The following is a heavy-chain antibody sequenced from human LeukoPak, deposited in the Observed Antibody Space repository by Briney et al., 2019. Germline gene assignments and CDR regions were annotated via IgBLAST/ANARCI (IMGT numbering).Heavy chain of an antibody. J-gene: IGHJ6*03. Sequence: GGSLRLSCAASGLTFSSYSMNWVRQAPGKGLEWVSSISSSSSYIYYADSVKGRFTISRDNAKNSLYLQMNSLRAEDTAVYYCALLEVVYYMDVWGKGTTVTVSS. V-gene: IGHV3-21*01. CDR3: ALLEVVYYMDV. CDR1: GLTFSSYS. CDR2: ISSSSSYI. D-gene: IGHD2-21*01.